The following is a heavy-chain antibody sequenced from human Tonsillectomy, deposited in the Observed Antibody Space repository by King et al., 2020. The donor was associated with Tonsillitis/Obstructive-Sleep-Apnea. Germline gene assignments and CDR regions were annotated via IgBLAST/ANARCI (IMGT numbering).Heavy chain of an antibody. D-gene: IGHD2-15*01. CDR2: INAANGYT. CDR1: GYTFTKSA. V-gene: IGHV1-3*01. CDR3: ARDRGECSGGACYPFDY. Sequence: VQLVQYGAEVKKPGASVKVSCKASGYTFTKSAMHWVRQAPGQRPEWMGWINAANGYTKYSQKFQDRFTITRDTSATTANMELSSLRSEDTAVYYCARDRGECSGGACYPFDYWGQGTLVTVSS. J-gene: IGHJ4*02.